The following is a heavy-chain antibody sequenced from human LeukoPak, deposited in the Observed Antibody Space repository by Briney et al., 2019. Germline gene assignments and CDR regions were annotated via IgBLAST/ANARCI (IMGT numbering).Heavy chain of an antibody. D-gene: IGHD1-26*01. V-gene: IGHV3-9*01. CDR3: AKVNSGSYSLPDAFDI. CDR1: GFTFDDYA. CDR2: ISWNSGSI. Sequence: GGSLRLSCAASGFTFDDYAMHWVRQAPGKGLEWVSGISWNSGSIGYADSVKGRFTISRDNAKNSLYLQMNSLRAEDTALYYCAKVNSGSYSLPDAFDIWGQGTMVTVSS. J-gene: IGHJ3*02.